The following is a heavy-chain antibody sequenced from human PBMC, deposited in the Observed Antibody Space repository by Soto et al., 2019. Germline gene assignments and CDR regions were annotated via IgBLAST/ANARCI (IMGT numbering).Heavy chain of an antibody. V-gene: IGHV1-69*13. CDR2: IIPIFGTA. Sequence: SVKVSCKASGGTFSSYASSWVRQAPGQGLEWMGGIIPIFGTANYAQKFQGRVTITADESTSTAYMELSSLRSEDTAVYYCARGSTVAGTINYFDYWGQGTLVTVSS. CDR3: ARGSTVAGTINYFDY. J-gene: IGHJ4*02. D-gene: IGHD6-19*01. CDR1: GGTFSSYA.